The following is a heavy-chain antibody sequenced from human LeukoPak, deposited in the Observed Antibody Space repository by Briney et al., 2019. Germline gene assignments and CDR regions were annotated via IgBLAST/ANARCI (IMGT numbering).Heavy chain of an antibody. CDR1: GFTFSSYW. V-gene: IGHV3-7*01. CDR3: ARHYYGSGSYFFDFFPDAFDI. J-gene: IGHJ3*02. CDR2: IKQDGSEK. Sequence: GGSLRLSCAASGFTFSSYWMSWVRQAPGKGLEWVANIKQDGSEKYYVDSVKGRFTISRDNAKNSLYLQMNSLRAEDTAVYYCARHYYGSGSYFFDFFPDAFDIWGQGTMVTVSS. D-gene: IGHD3-10*01.